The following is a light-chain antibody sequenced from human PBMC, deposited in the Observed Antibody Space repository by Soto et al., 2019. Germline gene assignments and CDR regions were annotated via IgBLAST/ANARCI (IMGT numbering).Light chain of an antibody. V-gene: IGLV2-8*01. J-gene: IGLJ2*01. CDR3: TSYAGNNNLV. CDR2: EVV. CDR1: DSNY. Sequence: QSVLTQPPSASGSPGQSVTISCTGTDSNYVSWYQQHPGKAPKLLIYEVVKRPSGVPDRFSGSKSGNTASLTVSGLQAEDDADYHCTSYAGNNNLVFGGGTKLTVL.